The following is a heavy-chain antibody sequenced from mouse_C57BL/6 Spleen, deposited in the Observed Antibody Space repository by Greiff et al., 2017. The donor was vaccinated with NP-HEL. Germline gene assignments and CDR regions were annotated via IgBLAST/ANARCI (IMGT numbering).Heavy chain of an antibody. V-gene: IGHV1-52*01. CDR1: GYTFTSYW. CDR2: IDPSDSET. J-gene: IGHJ1*03. Sequence: VQLQQPGAELVRPGSSVKLSCKASGYTFTSYWMHWVKQRPIQGLEWIGNIDPSDSETHYNQKFKDKATLTVDKSSSTAYMQLSSLTSEDSAVYYCAIYYYGSSDWYFDVWGTGTTVTVSS. CDR3: AIYYYGSSDWYFDV. D-gene: IGHD1-1*01.